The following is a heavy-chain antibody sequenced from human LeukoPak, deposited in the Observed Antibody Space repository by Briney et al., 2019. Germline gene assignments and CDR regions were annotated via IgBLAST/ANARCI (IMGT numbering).Heavy chain of an antibody. J-gene: IGHJ4*02. V-gene: IGHV4-59*08. Sequence: SETLSLTCTVSGGSISNYYWSWLRQPPGKGLEWIGHIYSTGSTTYSPSLKSRVVMSADTSKNQFSLKVTSVTAADTAVYYCARHRPEGSYPLDSWGQGALVTVSS. CDR1: GGSISNYY. CDR2: IYSTGST. CDR3: ARHRPEGSYPLDS.